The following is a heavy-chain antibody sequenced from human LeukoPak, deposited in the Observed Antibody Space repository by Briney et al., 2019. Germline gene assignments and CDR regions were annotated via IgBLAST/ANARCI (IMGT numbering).Heavy chain of an antibody. CDR3: ARATTVETYYFDY. CDR2: ISAYNGNT. Sequence: ASVKVSCKASGYTFTSYGISWVRQAPGQGLEWMGWISAYNGNTNYAQKLQGRVTMTTVTSTSTAYMELSSLRSEDTAVYYCARATTVETYYFDYWGQGTLVTVSS. V-gene: IGHV1-18*01. J-gene: IGHJ4*02. D-gene: IGHD4-23*01. CDR1: GYTFTSYG.